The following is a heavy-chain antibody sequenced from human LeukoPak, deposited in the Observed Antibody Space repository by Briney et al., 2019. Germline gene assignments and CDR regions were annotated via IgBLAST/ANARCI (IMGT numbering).Heavy chain of an antibody. CDR3: AELGITMIGGV. D-gene: IGHD3-10*02. CDR2: ISGSGGRI. Sequence: SGGSLRLSCAASGFTFSSYAMSWVRQAPGKGLEWVSAISGSGGRIYYGASVKGRFTISRDNSKNTLNLQMNSLRAEDTAVYYCAELGITMIGGVWGKGTTVTISS. V-gene: IGHV3-23*01. J-gene: IGHJ6*04. CDR1: GFTFSSYA.